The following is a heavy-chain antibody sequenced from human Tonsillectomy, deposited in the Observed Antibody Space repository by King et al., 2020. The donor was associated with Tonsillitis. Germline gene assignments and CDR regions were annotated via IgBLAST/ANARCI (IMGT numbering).Heavy chain of an antibody. J-gene: IGHJ5*02. Sequence: QLQLQESGPGLVKPSETLSLTCTVSGGSISSSSYYWGWIHQPPGKGLEWIGSIYYSGSTYYNPSLKSRVTISVDTSKNQFSLKLSSVTAADTAVYYCARHGGPVVVVAAIDIGWFDPWGQGTLVTVSS. CDR3: ARHGGPVVVVAAIDIGWFDP. CDR2: IYYSGST. CDR1: GGSISSSSYY. D-gene: IGHD2-15*01. V-gene: IGHV4-39*01.